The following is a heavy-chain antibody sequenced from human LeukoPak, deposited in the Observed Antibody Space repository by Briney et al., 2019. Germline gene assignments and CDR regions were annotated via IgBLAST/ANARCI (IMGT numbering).Heavy chain of an antibody. CDR3: ARETSQKGAHYMDV. D-gene: IGHD3-16*01. Sequence: TTSETLSLTCTVSGGSVSGFYWSWIRQPPGKGLEWIGYIYYSGRTSYNPSLKSRVTISVDTSKNQFSLKLSSVTAADTAVYYCARETSQKGAHYMDVWGKGTTITISS. CDR2: IYYSGRT. V-gene: IGHV4-59*02. J-gene: IGHJ6*03. CDR1: GGSVSGFY.